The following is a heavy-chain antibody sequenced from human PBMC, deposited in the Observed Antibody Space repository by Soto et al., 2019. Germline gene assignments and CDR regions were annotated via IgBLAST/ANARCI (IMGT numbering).Heavy chain of an antibody. Sequence: EVQLVESGGGLIQPGGSLRLSCAASGFTVSSNYMSWVRQAPGKGLEWVSVIYSGGSTYYADSVKGRFTISRDNSKHTLYLQMNSLRAADTAVYYCARDRPLGRGGWYFHLWGRCTLVTVSS. V-gene: IGHV3-53*01. J-gene: IGHJ2*01. CDR1: GFTVSSNY. CDR2: IYSGGST. CDR3: ARDRPLGRGGWYFHL. D-gene: IGHD3-10*01.